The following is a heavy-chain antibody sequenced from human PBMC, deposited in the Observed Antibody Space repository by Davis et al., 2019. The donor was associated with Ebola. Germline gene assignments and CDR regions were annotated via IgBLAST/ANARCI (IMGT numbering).Heavy chain of an antibody. Sequence: GESLKISCAASGFTFTSYVMTWVRQAPGKGLNWVSTISGSGSSTYYADSMKGRFTVSRDKSKNTMYLQMNSLRAEDTAVYYCAKDLGVYQLSAAGPFDYWGQGTLATVSS. CDR1: GFTFTSYV. J-gene: IGHJ4*02. CDR2: ISGSGSST. D-gene: IGHD2-2*01. CDR3: AKDLGVYQLSAAGPFDY. V-gene: IGHV3-23*01.